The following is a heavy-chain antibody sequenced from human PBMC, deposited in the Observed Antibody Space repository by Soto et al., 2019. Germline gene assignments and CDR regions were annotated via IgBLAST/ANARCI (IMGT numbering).Heavy chain of an antibody. D-gene: IGHD3-10*01. CDR3: AKDTLRGVYVVRQSLHRTSLSLSAWDY. Sequence: PGGSLRLSCAASGFTFSSYAMSWVRQAPGKGLEWVSAISGSGGSTYYADSVKGRFTISRDNSKNTLYLQMNSLRAEDTAVYYCAKDTLRGVYVVRQSLHRTSLSLSAWDYWGQGTLVTVSS. CDR1: GFTFSSYA. CDR2: ISGSGGST. J-gene: IGHJ4*02. V-gene: IGHV3-23*01.